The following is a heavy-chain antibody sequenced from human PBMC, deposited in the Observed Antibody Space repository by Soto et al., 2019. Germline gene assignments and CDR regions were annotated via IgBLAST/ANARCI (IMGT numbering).Heavy chain of an antibody. J-gene: IGHJ4*02. CDR1: GGSFSGYY. CDR3: ARRNYDFWSGYPFDY. CDR2: INHSGST. V-gene: IGHV4-34*01. Sequence: SETLSLTCAVYGGSFSGYYWSWIRQPPGKGLEWIGEINHSGSTNYNPSLKSRVTISVDTSKNQFSLKLSSVTAADTAVYYCARRNYDFWSGYPFDYWGQGTLVTVSS. D-gene: IGHD3-3*01.